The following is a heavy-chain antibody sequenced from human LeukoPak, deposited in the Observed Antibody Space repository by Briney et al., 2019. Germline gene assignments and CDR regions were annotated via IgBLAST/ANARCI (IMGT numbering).Heavy chain of an antibody. V-gene: IGHV3-33*08. CDR1: GFTFSSYG. CDR2: IWYDGINK. J-gene: IGHJ4*02. CDR3: ARDAGERWTIDFDF. D-gene: IGHD4-23*01. Sequence: PGRSLRLSCAGSGFTFSSYGMHWVRQAPGKGLEWVAFIWYDGINKYYGDPVKGRFTISRDDSKNTLYLQMNSLSAEDTAVYYCARDAGERWTIDFDFWGQGTLVTVSS.